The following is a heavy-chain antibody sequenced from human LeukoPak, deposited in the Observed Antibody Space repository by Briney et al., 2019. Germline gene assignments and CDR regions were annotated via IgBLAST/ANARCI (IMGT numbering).Heavy chain of an antibody. J-gene: IGHJ4*02. Sequence: GGSLRLSCAASGFTFSSYATSWVRQAPGKGLEWVSAISGSGGSTYFADSVKGRFTISRDNSKNTLYLQMNSLRAEDTAVYYCAKFLPTHIVVANYYFDYWGQGTLVTVSS. CDR3: AKFLPTHIVVANYYFDY. V-gene: IGHV3-23*01. CDR2: ISGSGGST. D-gene: IGHD2-21*01. CDR1: GFTFSSYA.